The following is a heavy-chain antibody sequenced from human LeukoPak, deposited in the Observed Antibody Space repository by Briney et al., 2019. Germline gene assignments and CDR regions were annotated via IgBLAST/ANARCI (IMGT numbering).Heavy chain of an antibody. CDR1: GYSFTGYY. D-gene: IGHD3-10*01. J-gene: IGHJ4*02. CDR2: INPNSGGT. Sequence: ASVKVSCKASGYSFTGYYMHWVRQAPGQGLEWMGWINPNSGGTNYAQKFQGWVTMTRDTSTSTVYMELSSLRSEDTAVYYCARDRYYGSGSSDYWGQGTLVTVSS. V-gene: IGHV1-2*04. CDR3: ARDRYYGSGSSDY.